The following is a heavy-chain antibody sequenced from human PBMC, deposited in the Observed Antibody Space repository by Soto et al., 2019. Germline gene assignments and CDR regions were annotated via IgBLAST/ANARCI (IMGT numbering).Heavy chain of an antibody. J-gene: IGHJ6*02. CDR1: GFTFSNYG. V-gene: IGHV3-33*01. D-gene: IGHD6-19*01. CDR3: ARPRGGQGLTGGHGIDA. CDR2: MWYDGNNK. Sequence: QVQLVESGGGVVQPGRSLRLSCAASGFTFSNYGMHWVRQTPVKGLEWVAVMWYDGNNKQYAESVKGRFTISRDNSKNMMYLQMNSLRVEDTAVYYCARPRGGQGLTGGHGIDAWGQGTTVTVSS.